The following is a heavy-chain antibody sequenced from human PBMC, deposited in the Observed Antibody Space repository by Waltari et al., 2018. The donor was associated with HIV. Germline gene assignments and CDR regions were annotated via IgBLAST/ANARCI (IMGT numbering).Heavy chain of an antibody. V-gene: IGHV3-21*01. D-gene: IGHD1-1*01. CDR2: ITSSSSYI. CDR1: GFTFRSYS. J-gene: IGHJ4*02. Sequence: EVQLVESGGGLVKPGGSLRLSCAASGFTFRSYSMNWVRQAPGKGLEWVSSITSSSSYIHYADSVKGRFTISRDNAKNSLYLQMNSLRAEDTAVYHCAIGHLVGTFDYWGQGTLVTVSS. CDR3: AIGHLVGTFDY.